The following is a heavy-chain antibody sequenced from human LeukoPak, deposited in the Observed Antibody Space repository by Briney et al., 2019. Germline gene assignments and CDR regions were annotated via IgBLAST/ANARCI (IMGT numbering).Heavy chain of an antibody. Sequence: PSETLSLTCAVYGGSFSGYYWSWIRQTPGKGLEWIGEINHSGSTNYNPSLKSRVTISVDTSKNQFSLKLSSVTAADTAVYYCASNYCSRTSCYLRAFDIWGQGTMVTVSS. D-gene: IGHD2-2*01. CDR2: INHSGST. CDR1: GGSFSGYY. V-gene: IGHV4-34*01. J-gene: IGHJ3*02. CDR3: ASNYCSRTSCYLRAFDI.